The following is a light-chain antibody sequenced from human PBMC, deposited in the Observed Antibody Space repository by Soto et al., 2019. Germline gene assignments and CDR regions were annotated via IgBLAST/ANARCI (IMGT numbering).Light chain of an antibody. J-gene: IGKJ1*01. CDR2: DAS. Sequence: DIPVTQSPSTVSASVGDRVTITCRASQSVSSWLAWYQQKPGKAPKLLIYDASNLQSGVPSRFRGSGAGTEFTLTISSLQPDDLATYYCQQYNPYSWTFGRGTRVEIK. CDR3: QQYNPYSWT. CDR1: QSVSSW. V-gene: IGKV1-5*01.